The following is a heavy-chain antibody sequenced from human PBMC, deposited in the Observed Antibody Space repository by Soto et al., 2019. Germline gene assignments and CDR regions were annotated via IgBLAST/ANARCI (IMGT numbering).Heavy chain of an antibody. CDR2: IIPIFGTA. CDR1: GGTFSSYA. V-gene: IGHV1-69*13. CDR3: VYVGGYSGYDKYYYYGMDV. Sequence: SVKVSCKASGGTFSSYAVSWVRQAPGQGLEWMGGIIPIFGTANYAQKFQGRVTITADESTSTAYMELSSLRSEDTAVYYCVYVGGYSGYDKYYYYGMDVWGQGTTVTVSS. D-gene: IGHD5-12*01. J-gene: IGHJ6*02.